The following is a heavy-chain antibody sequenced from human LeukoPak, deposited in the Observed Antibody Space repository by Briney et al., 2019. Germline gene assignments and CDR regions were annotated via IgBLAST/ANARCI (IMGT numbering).Heavy chain of an antibody. CDR2: ISSSGRTI. CDR1: GFTFSSYE. D-gene: IGHD2-15*01. CDR3: ARGRYCSGHNCYFDY. Sequence: GGSLRLSCAASGFTFSSYEMNWVRQAPGKGLEWVSYISSSGRTIYYADSVKGRFTISRDNAKNSLYLQMNSLRAEDTAVYYCARGRYCSGHNCYFDYWGQGTLVTVSS. V-gene: IGHV3-48*03. J-gene: IGHJ4*02.